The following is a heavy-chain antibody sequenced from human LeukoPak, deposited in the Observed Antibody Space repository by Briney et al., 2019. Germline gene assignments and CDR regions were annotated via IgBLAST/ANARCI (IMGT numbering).Heavy chain of an antibody. J-gene: IGHJ4*02. D-gene: IGHD6-13*01. CDR1: GGSISSSSYY. Sequence: ASETLSLTCTVSGGSISSSSYYWGWIRQPPGKGLEWIGSIYYSGSTYYNPSLKSRVTISVDTSKNQFSLKLSSVTAADTAVYYCARLRLGQQLALDYWGQGTLVTVSS. V-gene: IGHV4-39*01. CDR3: ARLRLGQQLALDY. CDR2: IYYSGST.